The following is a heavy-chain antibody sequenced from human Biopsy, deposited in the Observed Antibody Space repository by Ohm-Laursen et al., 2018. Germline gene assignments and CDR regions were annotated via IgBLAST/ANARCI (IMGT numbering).Heavy chain of an antibody. D-gene: IGHD3-10*01. V-gene: IGHV4-4*07. CDR3: ARAPPLIRGVVESWFDP. J-gene: IGHJ5*02. CDR1: GGYISHYY. Sequence: GTLSLTCTVSGGYISHYYWTWIRQPAGQGLEWIGRIYITGETDYNPSLKSRVTMSVDSSKKQFSLKLKSVTAADTAIYYCARAPPLIRGVVESWFDPWGQKILVTVSS. CDR2: IYITGET.